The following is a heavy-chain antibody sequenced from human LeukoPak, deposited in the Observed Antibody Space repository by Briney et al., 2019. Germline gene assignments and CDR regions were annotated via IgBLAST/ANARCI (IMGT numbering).Heavy chain of an antibody. CDR2: VFQLQTVRT. V-gene: IGHV4-38-2*02. CDR3: ARVLHAPKFIDS. D-gene: IGHD2-8*01. J-gene: IGHJ4*02. Sequence: SETLSLTCTVSGSSITSTYYWAWFRQPPGKGLEWIATVFQLQTVRTFYTPCLESRVTMSLDTSQNQFCLNLTSVTAADTALYFCARVLHAPKFIDSWGQGTLVTVSS. CDR1: GSSITSTYY.